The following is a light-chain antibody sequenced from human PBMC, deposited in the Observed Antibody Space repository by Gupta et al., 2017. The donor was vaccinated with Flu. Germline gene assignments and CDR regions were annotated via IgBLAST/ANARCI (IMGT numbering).Light chain of an antibody. CDR1: SSDVGGYNY. Sequence: GTSSDVGGYNYVTWYYQHPAKAPILIIYDVSRRPSGVPDRFSGSTSGNTASLTVSGRQAEEEADYYCCAYAGTDTWVFGGGTKLTVL. J-gene: IGLJ3*02. V-gene: IGLV2-11*01. CDR2: DVS. CDR3: CAYAGTDTWV.